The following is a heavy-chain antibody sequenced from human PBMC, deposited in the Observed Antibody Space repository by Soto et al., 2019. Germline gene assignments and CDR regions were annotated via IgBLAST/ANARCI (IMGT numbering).Heavy chain of an antibody. CDR1: GFIFSAFG. CDR2: LSHDGSNK. CDR3: ARDRDGGTYTYFDN. Sequence: GGSLRLSCAASGFIFSAFGIHWVRQAPGKGMEWVAFLSHDGSNKYYADSVRGRFSISRDNSKHTVYLQMNSLRADDTSVYYCARDRDGGTYTYFDNWGQGTRVTVSS. J-gene: IGHJ4*02. D-gene: IGHD1-26*01. V-gene: IGHV3-30*03.